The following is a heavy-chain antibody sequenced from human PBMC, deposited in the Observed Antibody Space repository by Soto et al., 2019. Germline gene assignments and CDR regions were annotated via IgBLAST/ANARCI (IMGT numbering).Heavy chain of an antibody. J-gene: IGHJ4*02. D-gene: IGHD5-18*01. CDR3: ARDLVLSGYSYGLDY. Sequence: GGSLRLSCAASGFTFSSYGMHWVRQAPGKGLEWVAVIWYDGSNKYYADSVKGRFTISRDNSKNTLYLQMNSLRAEDTAVYYCARDLVLSGYSYGLDYWGQGTLVTVSS. CDR1: GFTFSSYG. V-gene: IGHV3-33*01. CDR2: IWYDGSNK.